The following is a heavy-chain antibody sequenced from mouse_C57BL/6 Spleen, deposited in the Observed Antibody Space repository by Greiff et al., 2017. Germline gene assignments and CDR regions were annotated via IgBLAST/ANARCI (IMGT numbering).Heavy chain of an antibody. CDR2: IYPGDGDT. J-gene: IGHJ2*01. Sequence: QVQLQQSVPELVKPGASVKISCKASGYAFSSSWMNWVKQRPGKGLEWIGRIYPGDGDTNYNGKFKGKATLTADKSSSTAYMQLSSLTSEDSAVYFCAREGTAQAPFFDYWGQGTTLTVSS. CDR1: GYAFSSSW. V-gene: IGHV1-82*01. D-gene: IGHD3-2*02. CDR3: AREGTAQAPFFDY.